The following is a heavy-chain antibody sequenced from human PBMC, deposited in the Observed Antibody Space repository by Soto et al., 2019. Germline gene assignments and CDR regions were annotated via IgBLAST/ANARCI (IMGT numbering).Heavy chain of an antibody. CDR3: ASLWGYDSSGSHFDY. CDR1: GYPISSGYY. Sequence: SETLSLTCAVSGYPISSGYYWGWIRQPPGKGLEWIGSIYHSGSTYYNPSLKSRVTISVDTSKNQFSLKLSSVTAADTAVYYCASLWGYDSSGSHFDYWGQGTLVTVS. J-gene: IGHJ4*02. V-gene: IGHV4-38-2*01. D-gene: IGHD3-22*01. CDR2: IYHSGST.